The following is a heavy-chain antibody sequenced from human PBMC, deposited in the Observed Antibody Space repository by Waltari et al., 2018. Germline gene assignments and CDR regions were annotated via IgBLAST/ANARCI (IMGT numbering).Heavy chain of an antibody. Sequence: EVQLVETGGGLIQPGGSLRLSCAASGFTVSSNYMSWVRQAPGKGLEWVSGSYSGGRTNYADSVKGRFTISRDNAKNTLYLQMNSLRAEDTAVYYCARDSSSSDYYGMDVWGQGTTVTVSS. CDR2: SYSGGRT. CDR3: ARDSSSSDYYGMDV. V-gene: IGHV3-53*02. CDR1: GFTVSSNY. D-gene: IGHD6-6*01. J-gene: IGHJ6*02.